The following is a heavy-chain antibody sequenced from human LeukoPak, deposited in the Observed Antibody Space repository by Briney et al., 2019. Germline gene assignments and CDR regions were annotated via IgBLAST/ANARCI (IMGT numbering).Heavy chain of an antibody. CDR3: ARVKFDLAAAGLAEFDY. J-gene: IGHJ4*02. CDR2: ISSSSSYI. CDR1: GYTFSSYA. Sequence: GGSLRLSCAASGYTFSSYAMSWVRQAPGKGLEWVSSISSSSSYIYYADSVKGRFTISRDNAKNSLYLQMNSLRAEDTAVYYCARVKFDLAAAGLAEFDYWGQGTLVTVSS. V-gene: IGHV3-21*01. D-gene: IGHD6-13*01.